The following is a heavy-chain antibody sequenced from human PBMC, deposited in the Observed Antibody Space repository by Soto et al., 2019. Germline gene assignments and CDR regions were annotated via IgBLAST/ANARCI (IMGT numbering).Heavy chain of an antibody. J-gene: IGHJ6*02. CDR3: ARIAVAGNYYYGMDV. Sequence: SETLSLTCAVSGGSISSSNWWSWVRQPPGKGLEWIGEIYHSGSTNYNPSLKSRVTISVDKSKNQFSLKLSSVTAADTAVYYCARIAVAGNYYYGMDVWGQGTTVTVSS. D-gene: IGHD6-19*01. V-gene: IGHV4-4*02. CDR2: IYHSGST. CDR1: GGSISSSNW.